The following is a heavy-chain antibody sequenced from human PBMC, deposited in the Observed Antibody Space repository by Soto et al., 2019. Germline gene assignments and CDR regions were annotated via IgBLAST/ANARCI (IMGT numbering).Heavy chain of an antibody. CDR1: GGSVSSGNW. V-gene: IGHV4-4*02. Sequence: QMELQESGPGLVKPSGTLSLTCAVSGGSVSSGNWWSWVRQPPGKGLEWIGETYHSGTTNYNPSLKSRVTIPLEKCKNQSSLNLRSVAAADTAVYYCARHVAVPGTRGFEYWGQGTLVTVSS. CDR3: ARHVAVPGTRGFEY. CDR2: TYHSGTT. D-gene: IGHD6-19*01. J-gene: IGHJ4*02.